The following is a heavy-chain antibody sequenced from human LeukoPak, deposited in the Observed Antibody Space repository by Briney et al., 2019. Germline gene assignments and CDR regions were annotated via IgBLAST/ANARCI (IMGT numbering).Heavy chain of an antibody. J-gene: IGHJ4*02. CDR2: IYTSGST. CDR3: ARDPDDDYGDYYFDY. V-gene: IGHV4-61*02. D-gene: IGHD4-17*01. Sequence: KPSQTLSLTCTVSGGSISSGSYYWSWIRQPAGKGLEWIGRIYTSGSTNYNPSLKSRVTISVDTSKNQFSLKLSSVTAADTAVYYCARDPDDDYGDYYFDYWGQGTLVTVSS. CDR1: GGSISSGSYY.